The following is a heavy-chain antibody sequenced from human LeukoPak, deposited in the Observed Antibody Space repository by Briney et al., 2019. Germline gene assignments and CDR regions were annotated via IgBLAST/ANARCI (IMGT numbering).Heavy chain of an antibody. CDR2: INHDGST. Sequence: SETLSLTCAVYGGSFSGYYWNWIRQPPGKGLEWIGEINHDGSTNYNPSLKSRVIISVDTSKNQFSLKVSSVTAADTAVYYCARGPRRERPRNWFDPWGQGTLVTVSS. V-gene: IGHV4-34*01. CDR3: ARGPRRERPRNWFDP. CDR1: GGSFSGYY. J-gene: IGHJ5*02. D-gene: IGHD6-6*01.